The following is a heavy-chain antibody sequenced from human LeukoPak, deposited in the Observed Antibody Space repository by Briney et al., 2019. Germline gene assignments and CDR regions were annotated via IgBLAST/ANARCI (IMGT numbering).Heavy chain of an antibody. Sequence: GGSLRFSCAASRFTFSSYAMSWVRQAPGKGLEWVANIKQDGSEKYYVDSVKGRFTISRDNAKNSLYLQMNSLRAEDTAVYYCARAMVWDHGDYWGQGTLVTVSS. CDR2: IKQDGSEK. D-gene: IGHD1-14*01. V-gene: IGHV3-7*01. CDR1: RFTFSSYA. J-gene: IGHJ4*02. CDR3: ARAMVWDHGDY.